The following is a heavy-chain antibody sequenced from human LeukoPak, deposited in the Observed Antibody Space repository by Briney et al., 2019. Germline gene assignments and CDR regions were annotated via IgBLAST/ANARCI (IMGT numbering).Heavy chain of an antibody. CDR1: GFSFSRYW. CDR3: ARGRFCGEDWVCPGGLFDL. J-gene: IGHJ4*02. Sequence: RSGGSLRLSCAASGFSFSRYWMHWVRQAPGKGLVWVSRMNSDGSSTNYADSVKGRFTISRDNAKNILYLQMNSLRAEDTAVYYCARGRFCGEDWVCPGGLFDLWGQGTLVTVSS. V-gene: IGHV3-74*01. D-gene: IGHD2-21*02. CDR2: MNSDGSST.